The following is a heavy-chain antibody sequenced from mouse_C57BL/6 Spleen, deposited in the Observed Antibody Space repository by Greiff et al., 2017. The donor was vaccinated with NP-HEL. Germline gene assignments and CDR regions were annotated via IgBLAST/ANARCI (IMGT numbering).Heavy chain of an antibody. D-gene: IGHD3-2*02. CDR1: GFTFSDYG. Sequence: EVKVVESGGGLVQPGGSLKLSCAASGFTFSDYGMAWVRQAPRKGPEWVAFISNLAYSIYYADTVTGRFTISRENAKNTLYLEMSSLRSEDTAMYYCARQDSSGLFDYWGQGTTLTVSS. V-gene: IGHV5-15*01. CDR3: ARQDSSGLFDY. CDR2: ISNLAYSI. J-gene: IGHJ2*01.